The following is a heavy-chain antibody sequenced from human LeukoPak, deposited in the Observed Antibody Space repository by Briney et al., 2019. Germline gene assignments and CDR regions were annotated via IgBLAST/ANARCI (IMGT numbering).Heavy chain of an antibody. Sequence: GGSLRLSCAASGFAFSVYEVYWVRQAPGKGLEWVSYISSSGGTRYYADSVKGRFTISGDNAKNSLYLQMNSLRAEDTAVYYCATLTVASSFDYWGQGTLVTVSS. CDR3: ATLTVASSFDY. CDR2: ISSSGGTR. CDR1: GFAFSVYE. J-gene: IGHJ4*02. V-gene: IGHV3-48*03. D-gene: IGHD6-19*01.